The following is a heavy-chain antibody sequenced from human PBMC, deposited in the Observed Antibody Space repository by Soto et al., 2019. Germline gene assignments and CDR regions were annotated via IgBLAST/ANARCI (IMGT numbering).Heavy chain of an antibody. CDR3: AREEARLYYDFWSGYYTDGFDP. CDR1: GYTFTSYA. V-gene: IGHV1-3*01. Sequence: GASVKVSCKASGYTFTSYAIHWVRQAPGQRLEWMGWINAGNGNTKYSQKFQGRVTITRDTSASTAYMELSSLRSEDTAVYYCAREEARLYYDFWSGYYTDGFDPWGQGTLVTVSS. CDR2: INAGNGNT. J-gene: IGHJ5*02. D-gene: IGHD3-3*01.